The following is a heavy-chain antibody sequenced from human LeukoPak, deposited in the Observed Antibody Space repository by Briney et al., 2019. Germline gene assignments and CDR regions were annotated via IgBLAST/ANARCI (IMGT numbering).Heavy chain of an antibody. Sequence: GGSLRLSCAASGFTCSDYYMSWIRQAPGKGLEWVSYISSSSSYTNYADSVKGRFTISRDNAKNSLYLQMNSLRAEDTAVYYCASLLWFGESHDYWGQGTLVTVSS. J-gene: IGHJ4*02. CDR1: GFTCSDYY. D-gene: IGHD3-10*01. CDR3: ASLLWFGESHDY. CDR2: ISSSSSYT. V-gene: IGHV3-11*06.